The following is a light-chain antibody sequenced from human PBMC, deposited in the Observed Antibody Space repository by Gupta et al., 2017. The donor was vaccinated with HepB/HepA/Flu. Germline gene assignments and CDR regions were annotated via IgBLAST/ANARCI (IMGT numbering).Light chain of an antibody. CDR1: SSDVGGSNY. CDR3: CSYAGSYTDWV. V-gene: IGLV2-11*01. J-gene: IGLJ3*02. Sequence: QSALTQPRSVSGSPGQSVTISCTGTSSDVGGSNYVSWYQQHPGKAPKLMIYDVSKRPSGVPDRFSGSKSGNTASLTISGLQAEDEADYYCCSYAGSYTDWVFGGGTKLTVL. CDR2: DVS.